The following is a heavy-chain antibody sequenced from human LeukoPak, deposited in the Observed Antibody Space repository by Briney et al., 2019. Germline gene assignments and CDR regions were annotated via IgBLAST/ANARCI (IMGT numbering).Heavy chain of an antibody. CDR1: GFTVSSSY. CDR3: ARAHAYASSTWNY. D-gene: IGHD2-2*01. Sequence: GGSLRLSCALSGFTVSSSYMGWVRQAPGKGLDWVSVMYSGGATYYAGSVKGRFTISRNTSDNTVSLQMNNLRPDHTAVYYCARAHAYASSTWNYWGQGTLVTVSS. V-gene: IGHV3-66*02. CDR2: MYSGGAT. J-gene: IGHJ4*02.